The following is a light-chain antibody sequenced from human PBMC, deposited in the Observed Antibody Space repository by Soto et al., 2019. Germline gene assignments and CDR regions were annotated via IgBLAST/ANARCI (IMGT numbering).Light chain of an antibody. CDR1: SSDVGGYNY. Sequence: QSVPTQPPSASGSPGQSVTISCTGTSSDVGGYNYVSWFQQHPGKAPKLMIYEVSGRPSGVPDRFSGSKSGNTASLTVSGLQAEDEADYYCSSYAGSSNVVFGGGTKLTVL. J-gene: IGLJ2*01. CDR3: SSYAGSSNVV. CDR2: EVS. V-gene: IGLV2-8*01.